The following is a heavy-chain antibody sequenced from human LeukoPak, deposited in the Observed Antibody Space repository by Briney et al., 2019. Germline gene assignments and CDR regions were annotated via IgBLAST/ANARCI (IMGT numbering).Heavy chain of an antibody. CDR1: GFTFGNYN. Sequence: PGGSLRLSCSASGFTFGNYNIHWVRQAPGKGLEYVSAITDNGLRTYYVDSVRGRFTISRDNSKNTVYLQMSSLRPEDTAVYYCEAGHFDHWGQGTLVTVSS. CDR3: EAGHFDH. V-gene: IGHV3-64*03. J-gene: IGHJ4*02. D-gene: IGHD6-19*01. CDR2: ITDNGLRT.